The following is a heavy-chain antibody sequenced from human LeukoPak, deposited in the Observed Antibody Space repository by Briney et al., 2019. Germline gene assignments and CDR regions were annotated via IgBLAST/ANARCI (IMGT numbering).Heavy chain of an antibody. CDR2: ISSSSSYI. Sequence: PGGSLRLSCAASGCTFSSYSMNWVRQTPGKGLEWVSSISSSSSYIYYADSMKGRFTISRDNAKNSLYLQMNSLRAEDTAVYYCAREGYAIWFDPWGQGTLVTVSS. V-gene: IGHV3-21*01. D-gene: IGHD2-8*01. CDR3: AREGYAIWFDP. J-gene: IGHJ5*02. CDR1: GCTFSSYS.